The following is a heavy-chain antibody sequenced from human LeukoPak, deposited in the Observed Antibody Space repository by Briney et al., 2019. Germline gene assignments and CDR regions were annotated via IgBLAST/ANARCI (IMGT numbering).Heavy chain of an antibody. J-gene: IGHJ6*04. V-gene: IGHV3-74*03. CDR1: GFTFSSNW. CDR2: ITTDGSTT. CDR3: ARDYYYRMDV. Sequence: PGGSLRLSCAASGFTFSSNWMHWVRQAPGKGLVWVSHITTDGSTTTYEDSVKGRFTSSRDNAKNTLYLQMNSLRAEDTAVYYCARDYYYRMDVWGKGTTVTVSS.